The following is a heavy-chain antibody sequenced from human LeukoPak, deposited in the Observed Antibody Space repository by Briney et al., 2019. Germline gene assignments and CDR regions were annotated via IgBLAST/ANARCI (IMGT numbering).Heavy chain of an antibody. CDR3: ARLADCSSTSCYDH. D-gene: IGHD2-2*01. CDR2: IYYSGST. Sequence: PSETLSLTCTVSGGSISSSIYYWGWIRQPPGKGLEWIGSIYYSGSTYYIPSLKSRVIISVDTSKNQLSLKLKSVTAADMAVYYCARLADCSSTSCYDHWGQGTLVTVSS. V-gene: IGHV4-39*01. CDR1: GGSISSSIYY. J-gene: IGHJ4*02.